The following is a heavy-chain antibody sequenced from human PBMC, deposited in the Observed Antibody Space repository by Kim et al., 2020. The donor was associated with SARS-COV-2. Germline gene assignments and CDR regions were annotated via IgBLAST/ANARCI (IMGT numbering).Heavy chain of an antibody. V-gene: IGHV1-46*01. CDR1: GYTFTSYY. CDR3: ARDSYVVGGGRYFDY. D-gene: IGHD2-15*01. CDR2: INPSGGST. Sequence: ASVKVSCKASGYTFTSYYMHWVRQAPGQGLEWMGIINPSGGSTSYAQKFQGRVTMTRDTSTSTVYMELSSLRSEDTAVYYCARDSYVVGGGRYFDYWGQGTLVTVSS. J-gene: IGHJ4*02.